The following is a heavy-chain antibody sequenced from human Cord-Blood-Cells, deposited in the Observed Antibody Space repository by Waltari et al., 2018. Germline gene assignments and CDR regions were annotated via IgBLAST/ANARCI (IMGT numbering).Heavy chain of an antibody. CDR3: ARDRSDYIWGSYRYNAFDI. Sequence: QVQLVQSGAEVKKPGASVKVSCKASGYTFTSYAMHWVRQAPGQRLEWMGWINGGNGNTKYSQKFQGRVTITRDTSASTAYMELSSLRSEDTAVYYCARDRSDYIWGSYRYNAFDIWGQGTMVTVSS. CDR2: INGGNGNT. D-gene: IGHD3-16*02. V-gene: IGHV1-3*01. J-gene: IGHJ3*02. CDR1: GYTFTSYA.